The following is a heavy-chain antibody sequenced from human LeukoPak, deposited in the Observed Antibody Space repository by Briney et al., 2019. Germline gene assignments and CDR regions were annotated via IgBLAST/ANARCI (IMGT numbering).Heavy chain of an antibody. CDR3: TKRGVVIRVILVGFHKEAYYFES. J-gene: IGHJ4*02. D-gene: IGHD3/OR15-3a*01. CDR1: GITLSNYG. CDR2: ISDSGGST. Sequence: GGSLRLSCAVSGITLSNYGMSWVRQAPGKGLEWVAGISDSGGSTKYADSVKGRFTIARDNRKNTLYLQMNSLRAEDTAVYFCTKRGVVIRVILVGFHKEAYYFESWGQGALVTVSS. V-gene: IGHV3-23*01.